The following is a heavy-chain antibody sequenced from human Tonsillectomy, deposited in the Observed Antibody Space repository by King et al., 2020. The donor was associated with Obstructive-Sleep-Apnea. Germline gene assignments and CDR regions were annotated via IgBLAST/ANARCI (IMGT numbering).Heavy chain of an antibody. CDR1: GYSFTSYW. V-gene: IGHV5-51*01. CDR3: ARRHTYYYDSSGYFQTNWYFDL. Sequence: VQLVESGAEVKKPGESLKISCKGSGYSFTSYWIGWVRQMPGKGLEWMGIIYPDDSDTRYSPSFQGQVTISADKSISTAYLQWSSLKASDTAMYYCARRHTYYYDSSGYFQTNWYFDLWGRATLVTVSS. CDR2: IYPDDSDT. D-gene: IGHD3-22*01. J-gene: IGHJ2*01.